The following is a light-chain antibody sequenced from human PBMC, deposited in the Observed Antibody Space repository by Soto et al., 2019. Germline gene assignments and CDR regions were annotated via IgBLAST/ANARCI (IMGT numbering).Light chain of an antibody. J-gene: IGLJ1*01. CDR3: NSYTTSNNDV. Sequence: QSALTQPPSVSGSPGQSVAISCTGTSSDVGSYNRVSWYQQPPGTAPKLMIYEVSNRPSGVPDRFSGSKSGNTASLTISGLQPEDEAYYYCNSYTTSNNDVFGTGTKVTVL. V-gene: IGLV2-18*02. CDR1: SSDVGSYNR. CDR2: EVS.